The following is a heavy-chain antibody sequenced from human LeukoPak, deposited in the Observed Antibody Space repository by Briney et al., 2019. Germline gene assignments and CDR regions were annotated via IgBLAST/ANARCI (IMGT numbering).Heavy chain of an antibody. CDR3: ARGSGFLFDY. V-gene: IGHV3-21*01. Sequence: GGSLRLSCAASGFTFSSYNMNWVRQAPGKGLEWVSSITSGSSYIYYADSVKGRFTISRDNAKNSLYLQMNSLRVEDTAVYYCARGSGFLFDYCGQGTLVTVSS. CDR2: ITSGSSYI. CDR1: GFTFSSYN. J-gene: IGHJ4*02. D-gene: IGHD3-10*01.